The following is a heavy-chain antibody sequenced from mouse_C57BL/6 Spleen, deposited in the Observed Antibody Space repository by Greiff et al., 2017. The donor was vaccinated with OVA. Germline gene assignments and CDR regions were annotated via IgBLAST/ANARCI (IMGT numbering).Heavy chain of an antibody. D-gene: IGHD2-3*01. V-gene: IGHV14-4*01. J-gene: IGHJ4*01. CDR3: TRRLLGDYAMDY. CDR2: IDPENGDT. CDR1: GFNIKDDY. Sequence: VQLQQSGAELVRPGASVKLSCTASGFNIKDDYMHWVKQRPEQGLEWIGWIDPENGDTEYASKFQGKATITADTSSNTAYLPLSSLTSEDTAVYYCTRRLLGDYAMDYWGQGTSVTVSS.